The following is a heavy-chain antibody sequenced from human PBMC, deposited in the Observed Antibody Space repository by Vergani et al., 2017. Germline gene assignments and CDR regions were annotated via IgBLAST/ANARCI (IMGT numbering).Heavy chain of an antibody. D-gene: IGHD3-9*01. CDR2: VYWNDDE. CDR3: VHRLGYFDWDGAFDV. J-gene: IGHJ3*01. Sequence: QVTLQESGPVLVKPTETLTLTCTVSGFSLSNARMGVSWIRQPPGKALEWLAFVYWNDDERYSPSLKSRVTITKDTSKNEVILTMATMDPVDTATYYCVHRLGYFDWDGAFDVWGPGTMVTVSS. CDR1: GFSLSNARMG. V-gene: IGHV2-5*08.